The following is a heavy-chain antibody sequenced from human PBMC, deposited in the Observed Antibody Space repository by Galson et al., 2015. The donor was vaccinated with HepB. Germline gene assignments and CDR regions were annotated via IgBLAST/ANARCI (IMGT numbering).Heavy chain of an antibody. CDR2: VDPEDGDT. V-gene: IGHV1-24*01. CDR3: ATGYSDNGGGDSFDI. J-gene: IGHJ3*02. Sequence: SVKVSCKVSGYTLTELSIHWVRQTPGKWLEWMGGVDPEDGDTISAQNFQGRVTMTEDTSTDTAYMELSSLRSEDSAFYYCATGYSDNGGGDSFDIWGQGTMVIVSS. D-gene: IGHD3-22*01. CDR1: GYTLTELS.